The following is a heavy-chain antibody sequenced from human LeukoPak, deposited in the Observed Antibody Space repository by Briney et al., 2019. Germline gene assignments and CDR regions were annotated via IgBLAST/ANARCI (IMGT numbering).Heavy chain of an antibody. D-gene: IGHD6-19*01. CDR1: GYSISSGYY. CDR3: LIAVAGTGAYY. CDR2: IYHSGST. Sequence: PSETLSLTCAVSGYSISSGYYWGWIRQPPGKGLEWIGSIYHSGSTYYNPSLKSRVTISVDTSKNQFSLKLSSVTAADTAVYYCLIAVAGTGAYYWGQGTLVTVSS. J-gene: IGHJ4*02. V-gene: IGHV4-38-2*01.